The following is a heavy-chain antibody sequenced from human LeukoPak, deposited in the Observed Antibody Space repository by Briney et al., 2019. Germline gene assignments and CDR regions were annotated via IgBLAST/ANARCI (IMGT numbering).Heavy chain of an antibody. Sequence: GGSLRLSCAASGFTFSSYSMNWVRQAPGKGLEWVSSISSSSSYIYYADSVKGRFTISRDNAKNSLYLQMNSPRAEDTAVYYCTTLPRGVPYYYYYMDVWGKGTTVTVSS. CDR2: ISSSSSYI. J-gene: IGHJ6*03. CDR3: TTLPRGVPYYYYYMDV. CDR1: GFTFSSYS. V-gene: IGHV3-21*01. D-gene: IGHD1-26*01.